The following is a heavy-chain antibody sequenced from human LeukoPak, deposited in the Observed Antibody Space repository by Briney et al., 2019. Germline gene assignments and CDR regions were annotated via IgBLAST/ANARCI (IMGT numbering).Heavy chain of an antibody. V-gene: IGHV3-53*01. J-gene: IGHJ4*02. D-gene: IGHD3-16*01. Sequence: GGCLRLSCAASGFTVSSNYMTWVRQAPGKELEWVSVIYRGGDTDYADSVKGRFTISRDNSKNTLYLQMNSLRVEDTAVYYCARDWAFWGQGTLVTVSS. CDR1: GFTVSSNY. CDR3: ARDWAF. CDR2: IYRGGDT.